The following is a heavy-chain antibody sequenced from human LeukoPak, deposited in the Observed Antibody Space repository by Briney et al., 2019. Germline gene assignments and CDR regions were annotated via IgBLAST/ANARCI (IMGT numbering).Heavy chain of an antibody. J-gene: IGHJ4*02. CDR3: ARLRSSSLVDY. CDR2: IYHSGST. CDR1: GYSISSGYY. Sequence: PSDTLSLTCAVSGYSISSGYYWDWIRQPPGKGLEWIGSIYHSGSTYYNPSLKSRVTISVDTSKNQFSLKLSSVTAADTAVYYCARLRSSSLVDYWGQGTLVTVSS. D-gene: IGHD6-13*01. V-gene: IGHV4-38-2*01.